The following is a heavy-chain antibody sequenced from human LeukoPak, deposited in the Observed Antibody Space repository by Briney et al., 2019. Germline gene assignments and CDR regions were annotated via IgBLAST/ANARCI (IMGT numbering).Heavy chain of an antibody. CDR1: GFTFSNYS. CDR2: ISSSSSYI. J-gene: IGHJ4*02. CDR3: ARESFGASSSWYEVDY. D-gene: IGHD6-13*01. Sequence: GGSLRLSCAASGFTFSNYSMNWVRQAPGKGLEWVSSISSSSSYIYYAGSVKGRFTISRDNAKNSLYLQMNSLRAEDTAVYYCARESFGASSSWYEVDYWGQGTLVTVSS. V-gene: IGHV3-21*01.